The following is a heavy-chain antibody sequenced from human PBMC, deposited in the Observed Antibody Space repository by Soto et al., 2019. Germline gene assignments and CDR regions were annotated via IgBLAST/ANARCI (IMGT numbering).Heavy chain of an antibody. D-gene: IGHD4-17*01. Sequence: GSLRLSCAASGFTFSDYYMSWIRQAPGKGLEWVSYISSSGSTIYYADSVKGRFTISRDNAKNSLYLQMNSLRAEDTAVYYCARDPSDYGDPPGGIDYWGQGTLVTVSS. J-gene: IGHJ4*02. V-gene: IGHV3-11*01. CDR3: ARDPSDYGDPPGGIDY. CDR2: ISSSGSTI. CDR1: GFTFSDYY.